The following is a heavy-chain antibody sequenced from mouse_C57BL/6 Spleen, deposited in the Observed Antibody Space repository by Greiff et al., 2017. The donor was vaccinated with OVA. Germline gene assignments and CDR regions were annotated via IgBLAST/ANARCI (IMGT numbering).Heavy chain of an antibody. CDR2: IDPSDSYT. J-gene: IGHJ3*01. CDR3: ASLTGTAWFAY. CDR1: GYTFTSYW. V-gene: IGHV1-50*01. D-gene: IGHD4-1*01. Sequence: QVQLQQPGAELVKPGASVKLSCKASGYTFTSYWMQWVKQRPGQGLEWIGEIDPSDSYTNYNQKFKGKATLTVDTSSSTAYMPLSSLTSEDSADYYCASLTGTAWFAYWGQGTLVTVSA.